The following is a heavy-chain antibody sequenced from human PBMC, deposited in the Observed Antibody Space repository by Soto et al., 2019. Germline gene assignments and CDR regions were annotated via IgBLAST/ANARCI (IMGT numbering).Heavy chain of an antibody. D-gene: IGHD6-6*01. Sequence: GWSLRLSCAASGFTFSSYGMHWVRQAPGKGLEWVAVISYDGSNKYYADSVKGRFTISRDNSKNTLYMQINRLRAEDTAVHYCAKDYSSSSDYYYYGMDVWGQGTKVSVS. CDR2: ISYDGSNK. CDR1: GFTFSSYG. V-gene: IGHV3-30*18. CDR3: AKDYSSSSDYYYYGMDV. J-gene: IGHJ6*02.